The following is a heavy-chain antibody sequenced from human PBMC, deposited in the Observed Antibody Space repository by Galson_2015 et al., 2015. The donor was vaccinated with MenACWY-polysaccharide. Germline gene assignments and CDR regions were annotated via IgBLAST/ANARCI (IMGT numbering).Heavy chain of an antibody. Sequence: SLRLSCAASGSRFSNSGMHWVRQAPGKGLEWVAVIQYDGSKIVYADSVKGRFTISRDNSKNTLFLEMNSLGAEDTAVYYCAREGSRIVSHAFDTWGQGTMVTVSS. CDR2: IQYDGSKI. V-gene: IGHV3-33*01. CDR3: AREGSRIVSHAFDT. CDR1: GSRFSNSG. D-gene: IGHD6-13*01. J-gene: IGHJ3*02.